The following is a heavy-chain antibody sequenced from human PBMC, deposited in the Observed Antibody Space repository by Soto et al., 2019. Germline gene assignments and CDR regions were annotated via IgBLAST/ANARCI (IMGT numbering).Heavy chain of an antibody. CDR3: VRVVAIPGYPDN. D-gene: IGHD5-12*01. CDR2: IVPIVDTS. CDR1: GGTFSSYA. V-gene: IGHV1-69*12. J-gene: IGHJ4*02. Sequence: QVQLVQSGAEVRQPASSVKVSCKTSGGTFSSYAISWVRQAPGQGLEWMGGIVPIVDTSTYAQKFQGRVTITADESTSTVYMEQSSLRSDDTAVYYCVRVVAIPGYPDNWGQGTLVTVSS.